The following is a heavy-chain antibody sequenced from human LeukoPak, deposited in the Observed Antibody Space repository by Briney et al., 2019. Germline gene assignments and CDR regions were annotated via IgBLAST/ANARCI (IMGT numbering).Heavy chain of an antibody. CDR3: ARAERRSYDFWGDQHYYYMDV. CDR1: GGTFSSYA. D-gene: IGHD3-3*01. J-gene: IGHJ6*03. V-gene: IGHV1-69*13. Sequence: SVKVSCKASGGTFSSYAISWVRQAPGQRLEWMGGIIPIFGTANYAQKFQGRVTITADESTSTAYMELSSLRSEDTAVYYCARAERRSYDFWGDQHYYYMDVWGEGTTVTVSS. CDR2: IIPIFGTA.